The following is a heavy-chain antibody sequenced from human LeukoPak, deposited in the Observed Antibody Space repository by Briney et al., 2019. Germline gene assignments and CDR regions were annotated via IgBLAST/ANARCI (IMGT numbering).Heavy chain of an antibody. CDR3: ARSGILVTGVRMDV. CDR1: GYIFKSYG. CDR2: ISGFNGQT. J-gene: IGHJ6*04. D-gene: IGHD2-8*02. V-gene: IGHV1-18*01. Sequence: GASVKVSCKASGYIFKSYGVNWVRQAPGQGLEWVGWISGFNGQTDYGQRFQGRVTMTRDTPTSTAYMELRSLRSEDTAVYYCARSGILVTGVRMDVWGKGTTVIVSS.